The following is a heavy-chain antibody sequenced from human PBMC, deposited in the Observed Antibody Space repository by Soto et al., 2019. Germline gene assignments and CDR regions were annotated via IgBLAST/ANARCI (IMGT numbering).Heavy chain of an antibody. V-gene: IGHV1-3*01. J-gene: IGHJ4*02. CDR1: GYTFTSYA. CDR2: INAGNGNT. D-gene: IGHD3-16*01. CDR3: ARAVGGPTSNLDY. Sequence: ASVKVSCKASGYTFTSYAMHWVRQAPGQRLEWMGWINAGNGNTKYPQKFQGRVTITRDTSASTAYMELSSLRSEDTAVYYCARAVGGPTSNLDYWGQGTLVTVS.